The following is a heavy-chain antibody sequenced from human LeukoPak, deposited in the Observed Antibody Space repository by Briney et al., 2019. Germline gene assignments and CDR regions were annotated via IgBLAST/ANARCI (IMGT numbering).Heavy chain of an antibody. V-gene: IGHV3-48*01. CDR1: GFSFSSYS. D-gene: IGHD2/OR15-2a*01. CDR3: ARDYVYAFDY. Sequence: GGSLRLSCAASGFSFSSYSINWVRQAPGKGLEWVSYISGDGNAKHYTDSVKGRFTISRDNAKNALYLQMNSLRAEDTAVYFCARDYVYAFDYWGQGTLVTISS. CDR2: ISGDGNAK. J-gene: IGHJ4*02.